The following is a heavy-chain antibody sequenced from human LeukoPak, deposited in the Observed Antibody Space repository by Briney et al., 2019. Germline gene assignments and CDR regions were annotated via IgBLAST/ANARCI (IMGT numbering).Heavy chain of an antibody. J-gene: IGHJ6*02. CDR1: GFTFDDYA. CDR3: AIIWPRGSDYDMDV. Sequence: GGSLRLSCAASGFTFDDYAMHWVRQAPGKGLEWVSGISWNSGSIGYADSVKGRFTISRDNAKNSLYLQMNSLRAEDTALYCCAIIWPRGSDYDMDVWGQGTTVTVSS. CDR2: ISWNSGSI. D-gene: IGHD2-15*01. V-gene: IGHV3-9*01.